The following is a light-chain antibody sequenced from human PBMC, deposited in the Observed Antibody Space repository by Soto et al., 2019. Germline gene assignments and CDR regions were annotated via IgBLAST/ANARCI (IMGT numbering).Light chain of an antibody. J-gene: IGKJ2*01. CDR1: QSVSIF. CDR2: DAS. Sequence: EIVLTQSPPTLSLSPGERVTLSCRASQSVSIFLAWYQQKVGQPPRLLIYDASKRATGVPVRFSGSGSGTDFTLTSSSLEREDFAVYYCQHRFNWPRTFGQGTKLEI. CDR3: QHRFNWPRT. V-gene: IGKV3-11*01.